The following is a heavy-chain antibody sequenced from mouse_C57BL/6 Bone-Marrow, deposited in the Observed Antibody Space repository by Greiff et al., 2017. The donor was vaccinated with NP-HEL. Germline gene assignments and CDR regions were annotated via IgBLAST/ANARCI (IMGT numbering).Heavy chain of an antibody. CDR3: TRSTPTVVPSWFAY. Sequence: EVQLQQSGTVLARPGASVKMSCKTSGYTFTSYWMHWVNQRPGQGLEWIGAIYPGNSDTSYNQKFKGKAKLTAVTSASTAYMELSSLTNEDSAVYYCTRSTPTVVPSWFAYWGQGTLVTVSA. CDR1: GYTFTSYW. CDR2: IYPGNSDT. J-gene: IGHJ3*01. V-gene: IGHV1-5*01. D-gene: IGHD1-1*01.